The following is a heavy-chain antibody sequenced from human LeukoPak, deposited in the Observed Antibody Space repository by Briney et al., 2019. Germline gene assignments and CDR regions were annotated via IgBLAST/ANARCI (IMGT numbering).Heavy chain of an antibody. J-gene: IGHJ6*03. CDR2: ISGSGGST. Sequence: GGSLRLSCAASGFTFSSYAMSWVRQAPGKGLEWVSAISGSGGSTYYADSVKGRFTISRDNSKNTLYLQMNSLRAEDTAVYYCAKALTSHYYYYMDVWGKGTTVTVSS. CDR1: GFTFSSYA. CDR3: AKALTSHYYYYMDV. D-gene: IGHD2-2*01. V-gene: IGHV3-23*01.